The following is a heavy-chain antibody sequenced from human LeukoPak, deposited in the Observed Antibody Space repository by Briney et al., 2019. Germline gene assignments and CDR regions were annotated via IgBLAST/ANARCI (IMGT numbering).Heavy chain of an antibody. V-gene: IGHV3-23*01. CDR1: GFTFSSYA. CDR2: ISGSGGST. CDR3: ARAVGRGSGGHFDY. J-gene: IGHJ4*02. Sequence: GGSLRLSCAASGFTFSSYAMSWVRQAPGKGLEWVSAISGSGGSTYYADSVKGRFTISKDNAKNSLYLQMINLRVEDTAVYYCARAVGRGSGGHFDYWGQGNLVTVSS. D-gene: IGHD2-15*01.